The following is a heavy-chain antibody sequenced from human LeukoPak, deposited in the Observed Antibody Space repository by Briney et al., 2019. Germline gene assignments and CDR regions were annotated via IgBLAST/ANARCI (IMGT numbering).Heavy chain of an antibody. CDR3: ASYSGYGNYYYYYYMDV. Sequence: GESLKISCKGSGYSFTSYWIGWVLQMPGKGLEWMGIIYPGDSDTRYSPSFQGQVTISADKSISTAYLQWSSLKASDTAMYYCASYSGYGNYYYYYYMDVWGKGTTVTISS. J-gene: IGHJ6*03. CDR2: IYPGDSDT. D-gene: IGHD5-12*01. CDR1: GYSFTSYW. V-gene: IGHV5-51*01.